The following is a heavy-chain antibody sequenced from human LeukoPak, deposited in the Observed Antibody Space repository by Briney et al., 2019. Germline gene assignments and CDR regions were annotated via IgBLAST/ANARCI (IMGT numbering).Heavy chain of an antibody. CDR3: ARDRGQDEFDP. CDR1: GGTFSSYA. CDR2: IIPIFGTA. Sequence: AASVKVSCKASGGTFSSYAISWVRQAPGQGLEWMGGIIPIFGTANYAQRFQGRVTITMDESTSTAYMELSSLRSEDTAVYYCARDRGQDEFDPWGQETLVTVSS. V-gene: IGHV1-69*05. J-gene: IGHJ5*02.